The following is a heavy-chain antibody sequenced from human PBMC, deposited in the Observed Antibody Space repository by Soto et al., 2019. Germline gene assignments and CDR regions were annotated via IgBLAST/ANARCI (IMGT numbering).Heavy chain of an antibody. Sequence: WGSLRLSCASSVFTFSIYAMHWVRQAPGKGLEWVAVISYDGSNKYYADSVKGRFTISRDNSKNTLYLQMNSLRAEDTAVYYCARDWYGSYIGPFDYWGQGTMVTVSS. D-gene: IGHD1-26*01. J-gene: IGHJ4*02. CDR3: ARDWYGSYIGPFDY. CDR1: VFTFSIYA. CDR2: ISYDGSNK. V-gene: IGHV3-30-3*01.